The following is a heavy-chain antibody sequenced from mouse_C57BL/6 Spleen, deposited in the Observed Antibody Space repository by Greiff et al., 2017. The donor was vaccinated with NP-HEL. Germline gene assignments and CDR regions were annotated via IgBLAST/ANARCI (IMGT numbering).Heavy chain of an antibody. CDR1: GYTFTSYW. V-gene: IGHV1-69*01. J-gene: IGHJ4*01. CDR3: ARRLGSSLYAMDY. Sequence: QVQLQQPGAELVMPGASVKLSCKASGYTFTSYWMHWVKQRPGQGLEWIGEIDPSDSYTNYNQKFKGKSTLTVDKSSSTAYMQLSSLTSEDSAVYYCARRLGSSLYAMDYWGQGTSVTVSS. D-gene: IGHD1-1*01. CDR2: IDPSDSYT.